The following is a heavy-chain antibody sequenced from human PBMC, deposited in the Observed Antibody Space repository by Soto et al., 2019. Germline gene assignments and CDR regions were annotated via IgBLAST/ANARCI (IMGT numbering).Heavy chain of an antibody. Sequence: EVQLLESGGGLVQPGGSLRLSCAASGFTFSSYAMSWVRQAPGKGLEWVSVIYSGGSTYYADSVKGRFTISRDNSKNTLYLQMNSLRAEDTAVYYCARARHPYDHYGMDVWGQGTTVTVSS. V-gene: IGHV3-23*03. CDR1: GFTFSSYA. D-gene: IGHD5-12*01. CDR2: IYSGGST. J-gene: IGHJ6*02. CDR3: ARARHPYDHYGMDV.